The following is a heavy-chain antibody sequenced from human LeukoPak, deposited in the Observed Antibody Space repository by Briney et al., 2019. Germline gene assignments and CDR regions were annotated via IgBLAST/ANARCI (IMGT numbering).Heavy chain of an antibody. D-gene: IGHD2-2*01. CDR2: IYYSGST. CDR1: GGSISSYY. J-gene: IGHJ4*02. CDR3: ARHGSSWRVPPTNYFDY. V-gene: IGHV4-59*08. Sequence: SEALSLTCTVSGGSISSYYWSWIWQPPGKGLEWIGYIYYSGSTNYNPSLKSRVTISVDTSKNQFSLKLSSVTAADTAVYYCARHGSSWRVPPTNYFDYWGQGTLVTVSS.